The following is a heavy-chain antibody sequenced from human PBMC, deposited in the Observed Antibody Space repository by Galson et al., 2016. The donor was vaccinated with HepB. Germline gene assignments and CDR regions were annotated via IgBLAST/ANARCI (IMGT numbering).Heavy chain of an antibody. Sequence: SLRLSCAASGFTFSSYGMHWVRQAPGKGLEWVAFMSYDETTTYYADSVKGRFTISRDNSRNTLSLHMNSLRTEDTAVYYCARADDYGDYYFDYWGQGTLVTGSS. J-gene: IGHJ4*02. CDR1: GFTFSSYG. CDR2: MSYDETTT. D-gene: IGHD4-17*01. V-gene: IGHV3-30*03. CDR3: ARADDYGDYYFDY.